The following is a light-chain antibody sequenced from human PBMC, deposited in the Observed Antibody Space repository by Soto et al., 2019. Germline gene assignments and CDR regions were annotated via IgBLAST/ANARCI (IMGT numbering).Light chain of an antibody. J-gene: IGKJ4*01. CDR2: GAS. CDR1: QSVSSDY. CDR3: RRDGTSPPLT. Sequence: GVSQSPATVSLSEGERATLSCRARQSVSSDYLAWYQQKPGQPPPLLIYGASTRATGIPDRCSGSGSATGFTLPISRLEPEDVGISYCRRDGTSPPLTFGGGTKVDTK. V-gene: IGKV3-20*01.